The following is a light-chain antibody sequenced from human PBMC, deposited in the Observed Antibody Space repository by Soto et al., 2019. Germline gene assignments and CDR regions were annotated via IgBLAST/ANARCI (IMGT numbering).Light chain of an antibody. Sequence: DIQMTQSPSSLSASVGDRVTITCQASQSISSYLNWYQQKPGKAPKLLIYAASSLQSGVPSRFSGSGSGTDFTLTISSLQPEDFATYYCQRSFSTPLTFGGGTKVEIK. J-gene: IGKJ4*01. V-gene: IGKV1-39*01. CDR2: AAS. CDR1: QSISSY. CDR3: QRSFSTPLT.